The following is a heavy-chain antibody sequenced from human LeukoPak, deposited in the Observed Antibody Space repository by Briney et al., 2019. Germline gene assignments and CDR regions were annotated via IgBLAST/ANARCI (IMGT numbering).Heavy chain of an antibody. CDR2: INAGNGNT. V-gene: IGHV1-3*01. D-gene: IGHD6-19*01. J-gene: IGHJ5*02. CDR1: GGTFSSYA. CDR3: AREAGSGWYVNWFDP. Sequence: ASVKVSCKASGGTFSSYAISWVRQAPGQGLEWMGWINAGNGNTKYSQKFQGRVTISRDTSASTAYMELSSLRSEDTAVYYCAREAGSGWYVNWFDPWGQGTLVSVSS.